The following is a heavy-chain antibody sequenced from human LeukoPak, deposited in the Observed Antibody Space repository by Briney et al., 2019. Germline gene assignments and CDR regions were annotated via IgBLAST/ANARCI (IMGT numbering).Heavy chain of an antibody. Sequence: GGSLRLSCAASGFTFSSYAMSWVRQAPGKGLEWVSAISASGGGTYYADSVKGRFTISRDNSKTTLDLQMNSLRAEDTAVYYCAKGFSGHDSDFDYWGQGTPVTVSS. CDR3: AKGFSGHDSDFDY. V-gene: IGHV3-23*01. CDR1: GFTFSSYA. J-gene: IGHJ4*02. CDR2: ISASGGGT. D-gene: IGHD5-12*01.